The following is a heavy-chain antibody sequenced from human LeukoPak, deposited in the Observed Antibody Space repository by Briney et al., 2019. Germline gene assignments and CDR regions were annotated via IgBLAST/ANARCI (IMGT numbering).Heavy chain of an antibody. CDR1: GFTFSSYE. Sequence: GGSLRLSCAASGFTFSSYEMNWVRQAPGKGLEWVSYISSSGSTIYYADSVKGRFTISRDNAKNSLYLQMNSLRAEDTAVYYCARAPGYYYDSSGYYEDYWGQGTLVTVSS. J-gene: IGHJ4*02. D-gene: IGHD3-22*01. CDR3: ARAPGYYYDSSGYYEDY. CDR2: ISSSGSTI. V-gene: IGHV3-48*03.